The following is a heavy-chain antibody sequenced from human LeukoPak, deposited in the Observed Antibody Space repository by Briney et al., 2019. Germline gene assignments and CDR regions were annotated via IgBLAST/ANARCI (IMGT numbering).Heavy chain of an antibody. J-gene: IGHJ5*02. V-gene: IGHV1-2*02. CDR1: GYTFTGYY. CDR2: INPNSGGT. CDR3: AGTAPIAAAGTGWFDP. D-gene: IGHD6-13*01. Sequence: ASVKVSCKASGYTFTGYYMHWVRQAPGQGLEWMGWINPNSGGTNYAQKFQGRVTMTRDTSISTAYMELSRLRSDDTAVYYCAGTAPIAAAGTGWFDPWAREPWSPSPQ.